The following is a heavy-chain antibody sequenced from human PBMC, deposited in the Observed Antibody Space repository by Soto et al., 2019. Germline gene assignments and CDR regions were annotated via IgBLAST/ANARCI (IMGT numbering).Heavy chain of an antibody. J-gene: IGHJ4*02. CDR1: GFNFKKFA. CDR2: ISCCGGST. Sequence: EVQLLESGGGVVQPGGSLRLSCVASGFNFKKFAMAWVRQAPGEGLEWVSGISCCGGSTSYADSVKSRFSIARDDSKNPLSLQMNSLRVEDTAQYYCAKADGEQWMVPHLDNWGQGTLVTVS. D-gene: IGHD6-19*01. CDR3: AKADGEQWMVPHLDN. V-gene: IGHV3-23*01.